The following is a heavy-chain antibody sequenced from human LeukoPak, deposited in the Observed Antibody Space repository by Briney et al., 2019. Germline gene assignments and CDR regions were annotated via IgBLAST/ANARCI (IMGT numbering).Heavy chain of an antibody. D-gene: IGHD5-24*01. CDR1: GLTFNIYD. Sequence: GGSLRLSCAASGLTFNIYDMHWVRQAPGKGLEWVSVISAGGGTKDYADSVRGRFTVSRDNSRNTLFLQMNSLRAEDTAIHYCAKDQEGYHRPIDYWGQGTLVTVSS. J-gene: IGHJ4*02. CDR2: ISAGGGTK. CDR3: AKDQEGYHRPIDY. V-gene: IGHV3-23*01.